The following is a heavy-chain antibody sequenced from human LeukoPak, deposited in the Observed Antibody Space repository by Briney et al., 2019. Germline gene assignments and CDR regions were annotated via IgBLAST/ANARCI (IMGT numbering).Heavy chain of an antibody. Sequence: GASVKVSCKASGGTFSSYASSWVRQAPGQGLEWMGVIIPIFGTANYAQKFQGRVTITADESMSTAYMELSSLRSEDTAVYYCARAYYDFWSGYRKYYFDYWGQGTLVTVSS. J-gene: IGHJ4*02. D-gene: IGHD3-3*01. CDR1: GGTFSSYA. CDR3: ARAYYDFWSGYRKYYFDY. V-gene: IGHV1-69*01. CDR2: IIPIFGTA.